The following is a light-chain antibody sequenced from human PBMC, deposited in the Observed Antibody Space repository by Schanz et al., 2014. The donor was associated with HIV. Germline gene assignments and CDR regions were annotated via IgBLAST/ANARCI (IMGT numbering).Light chain of an antibody. CDR3: QQYNNWPLA. V-gene: IGKV3-20*01. J-gene: IGKJ4*01. Sequence: IVLTQSPGTLSLSPGERATLSCRASQSVSNNYLAWYQQKHGQAPRLLIYGASSRATGIPDRFSGSGSGTDFTLTISRLEPEDFAVYHCQQYNNWPLAFGGGTKVEIK. CDR2: GAS. CDR1: QSVSNNY.